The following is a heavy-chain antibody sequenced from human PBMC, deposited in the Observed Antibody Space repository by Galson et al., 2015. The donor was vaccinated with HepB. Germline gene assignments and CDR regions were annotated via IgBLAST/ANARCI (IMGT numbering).Heavy chain of an antibody. V-gene: IGHV3-73*01. D-gene: IGHD3-3*01. Sequence: SLRLSCAASGFTFSGSAMHWVRQASGKGLEWVGRIRSKANSYATAYAASVKGRFTISRDDSKNTAYLQMNSLKTEDTAVYYCTSTTLGVLNDFWSGYSYWGQGTLVTVSS. J-gene: IGHJ4*02. CDR3: TSTTLGVLNDFWSGYSY. CDR1: GFTFSGSA. CDR2: IRSKANSYAT.